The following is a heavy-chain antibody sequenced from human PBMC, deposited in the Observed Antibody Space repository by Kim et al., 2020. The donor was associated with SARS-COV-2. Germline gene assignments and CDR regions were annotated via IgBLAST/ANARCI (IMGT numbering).Heavy chain of an antibody. D-gene: IGHD3-10*01. CDR2: IYYSGST. CDR3: ARGHPYYYGSGSYYFDY. J-gene: IGHJ4*02. Sequence: SETLSLTCTVSGGSISSGGYYWSWIRQHPGKGLEWIGYIYYSGSTYYNPSLKSRVTISVDTSKNQFSLKLSSVTAADTAVYYCARGHPYYYGSGSYYFDYWGQGTLVTVSS. CDR1: GGSISSGGYY. V-gene: IGHV4-31*03.